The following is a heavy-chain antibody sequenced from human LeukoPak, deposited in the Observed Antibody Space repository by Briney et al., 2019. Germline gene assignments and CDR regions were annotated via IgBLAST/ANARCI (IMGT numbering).Heavy chain of an antibody. Sequence: GGSLRLSCTGSEFTFSSYGMHWVRQAPGKGLEWVAFIQYDGSHKYYADSVKGRFTISRDNSKNTLYLQMNSLRAEDTAVYYCAKEGHDYGDYPPGYWGQGTLVTVSS. CDR3: AKEGHDYGDYPPGY. CDR2: IQYDGSHK. J-gene: IGHJ4*02. V-gene: IGHV3-30*02. CDR1: EFTFSSYG. D-gene: IGHD4-17*01.